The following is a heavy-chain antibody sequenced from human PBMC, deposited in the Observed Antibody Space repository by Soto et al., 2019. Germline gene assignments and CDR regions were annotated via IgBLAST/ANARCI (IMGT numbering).Heavy chain of an antibody. J-gene: IGHJ5*02. D-gene: IGHD3-22*01. CDR2: IYHSGST. V-gene: IGHV4-4*02. CDR3: VRKSYYDPYHFYP. CDR1: GGSISTTHW. Sequence: LSLTCAVSGGSISTTHWWTWVRQPPGKGLEWIGEIYHSGSTNYNPSLKSRVTISVDNSKNQFSLKLSSVTAADTAVSYRVRKSYYDPYHFYPWGQGSLVPVSS.